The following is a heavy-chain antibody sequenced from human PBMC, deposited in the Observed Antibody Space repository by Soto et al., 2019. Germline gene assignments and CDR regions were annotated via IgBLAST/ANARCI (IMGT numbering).Heavy chain of an antibody. CDR2: ISGNGRII. CDR3: ARDFDADSRTDFDY. D-gene: IGHD4-17*01. Sequence: QVQLVESGGGLVKPGGPLRLSCATSGFIFSDYYMHWIRQAPGKGLGWISYISGNGRIIQYADSAKGRFTISRDNAQNSLYLQMISLRAEDTALYFCARDFDADSRTDFDYWGQGTLVTVSS. J-gene: IGHJ4*02. CDR1: GFIFSDYY. V-gene: IGHV3-11*01.